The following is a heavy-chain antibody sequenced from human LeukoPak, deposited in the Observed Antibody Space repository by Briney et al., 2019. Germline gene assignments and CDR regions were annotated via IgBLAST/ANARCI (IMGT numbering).Heavy chain of an antibody. CDR2: INHSGST. V-gene: IGHV4-34*01. CDR3: ARHTLVDTAMVYFDY. CDR1: GGSFSGYY. D-gene: IGHD5-18*01. J-gene: IGHJ4*02. Sequence: SETLSLTCAVYGGSFSGYYWSWIRQPPGKGLEWIGEINHSGSTNYNPSLKSRVTISVDTSKNQFSLKLSSVTAADTAVYYCARHTLVDTAMVYFDYWGQGTLVTVSS.